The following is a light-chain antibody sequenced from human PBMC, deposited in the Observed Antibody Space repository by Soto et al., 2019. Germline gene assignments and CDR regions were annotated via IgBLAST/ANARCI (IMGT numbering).Light chain of an antibody. V-gene: IGKV2-28*01. CDR3: MQALQTPWT. CDR1: ESLLHSNGYNY. Sequence: DIVMTQSPLSLPVTPGEPASISCRSSESLLHSNGYNYLDWYLQKPGQSPQLLIFLGSNRASGAPDRFSGSGSGTDFTLKISSVEAEDVGVYYCMQALQTPWTFGQGTKVDIK. J-gene: IGKJ1*01. CDR2: LGS.